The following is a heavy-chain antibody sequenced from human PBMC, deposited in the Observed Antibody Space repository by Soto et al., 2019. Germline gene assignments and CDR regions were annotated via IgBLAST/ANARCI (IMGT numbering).Heavy chain of an antibody. CDR2: ISYDGSNK. J-gene: IGHJ4*02. CDR3: AKGSASVYRL. CDR1: GFTFSSYG. Sequence: PGGSLRLSCAASGFTFSSYGMHWVRQAPGKGLEWVAVISYDGSNKYYADSVKGRFTISRDNSKNTVHLQMNSLRAEDTAVYHCAKGSASVYRLWGQGTLVTVSS. D-gene: IGHD3-16*01. V-gene: IGHV3-30*18.